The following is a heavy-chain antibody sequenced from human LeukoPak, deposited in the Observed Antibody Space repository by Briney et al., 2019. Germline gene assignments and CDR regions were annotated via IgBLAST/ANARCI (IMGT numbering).Heavy chain of an antibody. CDR3: ARVRGYCSGGSCSLTVPRFDP. Sequence: GASVKVSCKASGYTFTGYYMHWVRQAPGQGLEWMGWINPNSGGTNYAQKFQGRVTMTRDTSISTAYMELSRLRSDDTAVYYCARVRGYCSGGSCSLTVPRFDPWGQGTLVTVSS. CDR2: INPNSGGT. CDR1: GYTFTGYY. D-gene: IGHD2-15*01. V-gene: IGHV1-2*02. J-gene: IGHJ5*02.